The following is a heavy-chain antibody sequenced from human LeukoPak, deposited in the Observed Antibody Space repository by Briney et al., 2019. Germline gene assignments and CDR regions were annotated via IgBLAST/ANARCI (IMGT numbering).Heavy chain of an antibody. J-gene: IGHJ6*02. CDR2: ISGSGGST. Sequence: GGSLRLSCAASGFTFSSYAMSWVRQAPGKGLEWVSAISGSGGSTYYADSVKGRFTISRDNSKNTLYLQMKSLRAENTAAYYCAKDRGSVAGTVDYYYGMDVWGQGTTVTVSS. CDR3: AKDRGSVAGTVDYYYGMDV. CDR1: GFTFSSYA. V-gene: IGHV3-23*01. D-gene: IGHD6-19*01.